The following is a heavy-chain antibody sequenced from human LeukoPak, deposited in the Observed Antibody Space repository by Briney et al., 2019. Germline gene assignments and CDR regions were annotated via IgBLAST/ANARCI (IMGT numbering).Heavy chain of an antibody. CDR3: AKDRGQVGAVDY. D-gene: IGHD1-26*01. CDR1: GFIVNTYY. CDR2: IYSDGST. V-gene: IGHV3-53*01. Sequence: GGSLRLSCAVSGFIVNTYYMSWVRQAPGKGLEWVSIIYSDGSTYYADSVKGRFTISRDTSKNTLYLQMNSLRAEDTAVYYCAKDRGQVGAVDYWGQGTLVTVSS. J-gene: IGHJ4*02.